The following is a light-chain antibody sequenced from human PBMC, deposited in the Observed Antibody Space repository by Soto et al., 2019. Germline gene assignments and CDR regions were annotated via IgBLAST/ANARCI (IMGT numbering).Light chain of an antibody. CDR1: QSVSRY. J-gene: IGKJ2*01. CDR3: QQRSNSYT. Sequence: EMVLTQAPATLPLSPGERATRSCRASQSVSRYLAWYQHKPGQAPRLLIYDASNMATGIPARFSGSASGTHFTLPISSLEPEDFAVYYFQQRSNSYTFGQGTKLEIK. CDR2: DAS. V-gene: IGKV3-11*01.